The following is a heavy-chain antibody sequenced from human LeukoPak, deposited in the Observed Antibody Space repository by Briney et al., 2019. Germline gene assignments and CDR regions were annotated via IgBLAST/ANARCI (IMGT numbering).Heavy chain of an antibody. CDR3: AREATDSSSWYYFDY. CDR1: GFTFSSYS. CDR2: ISSSSYI. V-gene: IGHV3-21*01. D-gene: IGHD6-13*01. Sequence: GSLRLSCAASGFTFSSYSMNWVRQAPGKGLEWVSSISSSSYIYYADSVKGRFTISRDNAKNSLYLQMDSLRAEDTAVYYCAREATDSSSWYYFDYWGQGTLVTVSS. J-gene: IGHJ4*02.